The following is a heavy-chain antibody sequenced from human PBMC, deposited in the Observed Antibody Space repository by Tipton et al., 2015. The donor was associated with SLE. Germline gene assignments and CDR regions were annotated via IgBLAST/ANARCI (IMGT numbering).Heavy chain of an antibody. CDR3: AGRRGSSWYEDYFDY. V-gene: IGHV4-4*07. J-gene: IGHJ4*02. CDR2: IYTNENT. D-gene: IGHD6-13*01. Sequence: TLSLTCTVSGGSISSYYWSWIRQPAGGGLEWIGRIYTNENTNYNPSLKSRVTMSVDTSKNQFSLKLSSVTAADTAVYYCAGRRGSSWYEDYFDYWGQGTLVTVSS. CDR1: GGSISSYY.